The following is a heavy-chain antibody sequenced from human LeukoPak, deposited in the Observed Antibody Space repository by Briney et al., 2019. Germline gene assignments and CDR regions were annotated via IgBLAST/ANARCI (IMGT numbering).Heavy chain of an antibody. D-gene: IGHD3-16*01. CDR1: DNSIDSGFY. CDR3: AKGGVSLRRVVNMDV. V-gene: IGHV4-38-2*01. J-gene: IGHJ6*03. Sequence: SEALSLTCDVSDNSIDSGFYWGWIRQPPGKGLEWIGSIFHSGSTYYSPSLKSPVTMSLYTPSNPFSLRLSSVTASDAAVYSCAKGGVSLRRVVNMDVWGKGTTVTVSS. CDR2: IFHSGST.